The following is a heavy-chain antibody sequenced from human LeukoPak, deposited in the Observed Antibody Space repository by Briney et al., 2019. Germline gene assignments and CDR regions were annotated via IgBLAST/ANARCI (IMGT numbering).Heavy chain of an antibody. CDR2: IYYSGST. V-gene: IGHV4-39*07. J-gene: IGHJ3*02. Sequence: PSETLSLTCTVSGGSISSSSYYWGWIRQPPGKGLEWIGSIYYSGSTYYNPSLKSRVTISVDTSKNQFSLKLSSVTAADTALYYCARRVWATTISRDAFDIWGQGTMVTVSS. CDR3: ARRVWATTISRDAFDI. D-gene: IGHD1-26*01. CDR1: GGSISSSSYY.